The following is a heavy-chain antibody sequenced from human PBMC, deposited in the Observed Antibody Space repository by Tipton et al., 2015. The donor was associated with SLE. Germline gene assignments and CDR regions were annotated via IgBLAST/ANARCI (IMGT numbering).Heavy chain of an antibody. CDR3: ARTPLYCSSTSCHRGPLDY. CDR2: IYHSGST. CDR1: GYSISSGYY. J-gene: IGHJ4*02. V-gene: IGHV4-38-2*02. D-gene: IGHD2-2*02. Sequence: LRLSCTVSGYSISSGYYWGWIRQPPGKGLEWIGSIYHSGSTYYNPSLKSRVTISVDTSKNQFSLKLSSVTAADTAVYYCARTPLYCSSTSCHRGPLDYWGQGTLVTVSS.